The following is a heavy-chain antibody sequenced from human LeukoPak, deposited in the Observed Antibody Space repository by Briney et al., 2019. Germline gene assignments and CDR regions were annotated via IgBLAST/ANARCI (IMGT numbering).Heavy chain of an antibody. CDR2: IDAGATST. D-gene: IGHD2-21*02. CDR1: GFPVNKYE. Sequence: GGSLRLSCAVSGFPVNKYEMHWVRPAPGKGLEWVSYIDAGATSTNYADSVWGRFTLSRDNAQNSVHLQMNSLRDEDTAVYYCVRGRLLRSTKYFDYWGQGALVTVSS. V-gene: IGHV3-48*03. J-gene: IGHJ4*02. CDR3: VRGRLLRSTKYFDY.